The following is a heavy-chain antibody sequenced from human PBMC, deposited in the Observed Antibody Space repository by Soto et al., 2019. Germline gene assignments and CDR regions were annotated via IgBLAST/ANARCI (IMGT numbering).Heavy chain of an antibody. D-gene: IGHD3-10*01. CDR2: TYYRSRFFS. J-gene: IGHJ5*02. CDR3: VRDRYSSSGWFDP. V-gene: IGHV6-1*01. CDR1: GDSVSSYSAA. Sequence: SQTLSLTCAISGDSVSSYSAAWNWIKQSPSGGLEWLGRTYYRSRFFSDYAESVKSRIIINPDTSKNQFSLQLKSVTPEDTAVYYCVRDRYSSSGWFDPWGQGTPVTVSS.